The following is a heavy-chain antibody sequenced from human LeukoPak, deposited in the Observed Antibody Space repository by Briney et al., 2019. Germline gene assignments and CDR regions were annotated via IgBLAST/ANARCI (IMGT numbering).Heavy chain of an antibody. D-gene: IGHD5-18*01. CDR1: GYTFTSYG. V-gene: IGHV1-18*01. Sequence: GASVKVSCKASGYTFTSYGISRVRQAPGQGREWMGWISAYNGNTNYAQKLQGRVTMTTDTSTSTAYMELRSLRSDDTAVYYCAREGKAWIQLWSGYDDAFDIWGQGTMVTVSS. J-gene: IGHJ3*02. CDR2: ISAYNGNT. CDR3: AREGKAWIQLWSGYDDAFDI.